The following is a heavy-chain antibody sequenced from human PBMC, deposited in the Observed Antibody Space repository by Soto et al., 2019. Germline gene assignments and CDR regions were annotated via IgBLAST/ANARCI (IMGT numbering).Heavy chain of an antibody. CDR3: AHSVVAGLGYYFDY. CDR1: GFSLSTTRVG. V-gene: IGHV2-5*02. J-gene: IGHJ4*02. Sequence: QITLKESGPTLVKPTQTLTLTCTFSGFSLSTTRVGVGWIRQPPGKALEWLALIYWDDDKRYSPSLKSRLTITKDTSKNQVVLTTTNMDPVDTATYYCAHSVVAGLGYYFDYWGQGTLVTVSS. CDR2: IYWDDDK. D-gene: IGHD6-19*01.